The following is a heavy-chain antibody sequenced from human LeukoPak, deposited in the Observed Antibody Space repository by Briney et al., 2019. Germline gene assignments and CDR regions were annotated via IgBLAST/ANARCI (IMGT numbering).Heavy chain of an antibody. CDR2: IWSRGSTK. D-gene: IGHD5-18*01. V-gene: IGHV3-33*03. J-gene: IGHJ4*02. Sequence: AGRSLRLSCAASGFTFSDSDMHWVRQAPGKGLEWVALIWSRGSTKYYADSLKGRFTISRDNAKNMLYLQMNSLRGEDSAVYYCLRSRGNSYGYWDSWGQGTLVTVSS. CDR3: LRSRGNSYGYWDS. CDR1: GFTFSDSD.